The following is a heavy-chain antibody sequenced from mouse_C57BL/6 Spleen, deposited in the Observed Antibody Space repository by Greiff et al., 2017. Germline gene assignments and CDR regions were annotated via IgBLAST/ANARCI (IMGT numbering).Heavy chain of an antibody. CDR1: GYTFTDYY. CDR3: AREGYYGSSYYFDY. D-gene: IGHD1-1*01. CDR2: IYPGSGNT. J-gene: IGHJ2*01. Sequence: QVQLQQSGAELVRPGASVKLSCKASGYTFTDYYINWVKQRPGQGLEWIARIYPGSGNTYYNEKFKGKATLTAEKSSSTAYMQLSSLTSEDSAVYFCAREGYYGSSYYFDYWGQGTTLTVSS. V-gene: IGHV1-76*01.